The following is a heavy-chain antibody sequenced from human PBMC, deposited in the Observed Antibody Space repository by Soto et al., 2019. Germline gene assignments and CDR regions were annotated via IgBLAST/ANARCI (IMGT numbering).Heavy chain of an antibody. Sequence: QVQLQESGPGLVKPSGTLSLTCAVSGGSINSSNWWTWVRQPPGKGLEWIGENFHSGITNYYPSLKSRVTISIDKSMNQFSLKLTSVTAADTAIYYCASYVFWSGYYVDYWGQGTLVTVSS. V-gene: IGHV4-4*02. CDR1: GGSINSSNW. CDR2: NFHSGIT. CDR3: ASYVFWSGYYVDY. J-gene: IGHJ4*02. D-gene: IGHD3-3*01.